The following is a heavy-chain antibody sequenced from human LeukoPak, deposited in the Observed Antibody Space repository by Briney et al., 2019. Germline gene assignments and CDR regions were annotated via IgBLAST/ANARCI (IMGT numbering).Heavy chain of an antibody. V-gene: IGHV3-48*03. D-gene: IGHD6-19*01. CDR2: ISSRGDSV. CDR1: GFIFNSAE. CDR3: ATRSVAPRMHYSKGWCDY. J-gene: IGHJ4*02. Sequence: GGSLRLSCAASGFIFNSAEMNWVRQAPGKGLEWISHISSRGDSVIYADSVKGRITISRDSATNSLYLQMDSLRAEDSGIYYCATRSVAPRMHYSKGWCDYWGQGTLVTLSS.